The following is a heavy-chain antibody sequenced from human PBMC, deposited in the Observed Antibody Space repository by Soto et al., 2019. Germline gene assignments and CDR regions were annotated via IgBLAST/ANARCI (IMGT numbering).Heavy chain of an antibody. CDR3: ARGPSSLTRFDY. Sequence: PGGSLRLSCAASGFTFSSYAMHWVRQAPGKGLEWVAVISYDGSNKYYADSVKGRFTIPRDNSKTTLYLQMNSLRAEDTAVYYCARGPSSLTRFDYWGQGTLVTVSS. V-gene: IGHV3-30-3*01. J-gene: IGHJ4*02. CDR1: GFTFSSYA. D-gene: IGHD2-2*01. CDR2: ISYDGSNK.